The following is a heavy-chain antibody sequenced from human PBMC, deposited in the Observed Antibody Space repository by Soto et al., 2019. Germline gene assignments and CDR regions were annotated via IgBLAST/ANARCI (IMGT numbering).Heavy chain of an antibody. CDR1: GGSISSGGYY. V-gene: IGHV4-31*03. D-gene: IGHD2-15*01. Sequence: QVQLQESGPGLVKPSQTLSLTCTVSGGSISSGGYYWSWIRQHPGKGLEWIGYIYHSGSTYYNPSLKSRVTISVDTSKNQFSLKLSSVTAADTAVYYCARGKGYCSGGSCYSGYNWFDPWGQGTLVTVSS. CDR2: IYHSGST. CDR3: ARGKGYCSGGSCYSGYNWFDP. J-gene: IGHJ5*02.